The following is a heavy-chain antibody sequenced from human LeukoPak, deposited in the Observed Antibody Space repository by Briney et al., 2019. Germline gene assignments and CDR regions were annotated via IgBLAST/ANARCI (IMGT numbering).Heavy chain of an antibody. CDR1: GGSISSGSYY. CDR3: ARGLDGFGLSYYYYYMDV. D-gene: IGHD3-10*01. Sequence: SQTLSLTCTVSGGSISSGSYYWSWIRQPAGKGLEWIGRIYTSGSTNYNPSLKSRVAISVDTSKNQFSLKLSSVTAADTAVYYCARGLDGFGLSYYYYYMDVWGKGTTVTVSS. J-gene: IGHJ6*03. V-gene: IGHV4-61*02. CDR2: IYTSGST.